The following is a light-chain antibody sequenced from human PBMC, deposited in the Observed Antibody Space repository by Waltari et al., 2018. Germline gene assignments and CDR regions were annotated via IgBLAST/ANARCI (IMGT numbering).Light chain of an antibody. CDR1: TGAVTSGYF. J-gene: IGLJ3*02. Sequence: QTVVTQEPSLTVSPGGTVTLPCASSTGAVTSGYFPIWFQQKPGQAPRALMYSTNNKHSWTPARFSGSLLGDKAALTLSAVQPEDEAEDYCLLYHSGAQLWVFGGGTKRTVL. CDR3: LLYHSGAQLWV. V-gene: IGLV7-43*01. CDR2: STN.